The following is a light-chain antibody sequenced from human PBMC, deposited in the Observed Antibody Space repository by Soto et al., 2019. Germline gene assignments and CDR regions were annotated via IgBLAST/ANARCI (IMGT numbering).Light chain of an antibody. V-gene: IGKV1-12*01. Sequence: DIPMTQSPSSVSASVGDRVTITCRASQGITSWLAWYQQKPGKAPQLLIYSASNLQTGVPSRFSGSGSGTDFTLTISCLQPEDFATYYCQQTSSFPLTFGPGTKVDIK. J-gene: IGKJ3*01. CDR2: SAS. CDR1: QGITSW. CDR3: QQTSSFPLT.